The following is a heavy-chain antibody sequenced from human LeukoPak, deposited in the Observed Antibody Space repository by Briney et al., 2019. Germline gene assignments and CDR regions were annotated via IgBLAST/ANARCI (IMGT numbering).Heavy chain of an antibody. CDR3: ARTPTYYYDSSGYYVNYYYMDV. CDR2: IYYSGST. J-gene: IGHJ6*03. Sequence: PSETLSLTCTVPGGSISSHYWSWIRQTPGKGLEWIGYIYYSGSTNYNPSLKSRVTISVDTSKNQFSLKLSSVTAADTAVYYCARTPTYYYDSSGYYVNYYYMDVWGKGTTVTVSS. CDR1: GGSISSHY. D-gene: IGHD3-22*01. V-gene: IGHV4-59*08.